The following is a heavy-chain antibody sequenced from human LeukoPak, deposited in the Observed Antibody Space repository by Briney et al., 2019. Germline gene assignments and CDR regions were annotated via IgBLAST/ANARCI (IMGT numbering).Heavy chain of an antibody. Sequence: SVKVSCKSSGGNFSSYAISWVRQAPGQGLEWMGGINPIFGTANYAQKFQGRVTITTDESTSTAYMELSSLRSEDTAVYYCAVGYCSSTSCLDAFDIWGQGTMVTVSS. CDR3: AVGYCSSTSCLDAFDI. J-gene: IGHJ3*02. D-gene: IGHD2-2*01. CDR1: GGNFSSYA. CDR2: INPIFGTA. V-gene: IGHV1-69*05.